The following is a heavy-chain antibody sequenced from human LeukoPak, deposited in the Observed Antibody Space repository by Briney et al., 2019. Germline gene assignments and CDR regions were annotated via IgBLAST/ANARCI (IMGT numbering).Heavy chain of an antibody. CDR3: ARGLVQWLVKGVFDY. CDR1: GFTFSTYW. D-gene: IGHD6-19*01. J-gene: IGHJ4*02. Sequence: GGSLRLSCAASGFTFSTYWMSWLRQAPGKGLEWVINIKEDGSESYSVDSVKGRFTISRDNAKNTLYLQMNSLRAEDTAVYYCARGLVQWLVKGVFDYWGQGTLVTVSS. CDR2: IKEDGSES. V-gene: IGHV3-7*02.